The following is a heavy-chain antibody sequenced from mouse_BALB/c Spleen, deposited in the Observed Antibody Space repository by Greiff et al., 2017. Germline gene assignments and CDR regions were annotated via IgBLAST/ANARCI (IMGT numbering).Heavy chain of an antibody. V-gene: IGHV1-9*01. D-gene: IGHD2-10*01. CDR3: ARKGAYYGNYRAMDY. Sequence: QVHVKQSGAELMKPGASVKISCKATGYTFSSYWIEWVKQRPGHGLEWIGEILPGSGSTNYNEKFKGKATFTADTSSNTAYMQLSSLTSEDSAVYYCARKGAYYGNYRAMDYWGQGTSVTVSS. CDR1: GYTFSSYW. J-gene: IGHJ4*01. CDR2: ILPGSGST.